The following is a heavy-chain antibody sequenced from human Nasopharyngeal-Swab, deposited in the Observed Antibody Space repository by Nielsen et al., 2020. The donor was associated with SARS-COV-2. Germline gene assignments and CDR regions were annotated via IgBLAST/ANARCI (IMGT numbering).Heavy chain of an antibody. CDR2: IYNSGRT. Sequence: LRLSCTVSGGSISSAGYYWSWIRQHPGKGLEWIGHIYNSGRTYYNPSLKNLFTISADTSKNQVSLKLISVTAADTAVYYCARGRSSGWYESPDYWGQGTLVTVSS. V-gene: IGHV4-31*01. CDR3: ARGRSSGWYESPDY. CDR1: GGSISSAGYY. D-gene: IGHD6-19*01. J-gene: IGHJ4*02.